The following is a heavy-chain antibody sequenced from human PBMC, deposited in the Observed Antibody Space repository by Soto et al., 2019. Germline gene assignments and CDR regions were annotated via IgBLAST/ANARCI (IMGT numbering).Heavy chain of an antibody. CDR2: ISYSGST. Sequence: QVQLQESGPGLVQPSQTLSLTCTVSGGPISSGGYYWSWIRQHPGTGLEFIGHISYSGSTYYNTSLKSPVTISVDTSRTQFSRIVNSVTAADTDGYYSARGVLHWGQGTLATVSS. CDR3: ARGVLH. CDR1: GGPISSGGYY. V-gene: IGHV4-31*01. J-gene: IGHJ4*01.